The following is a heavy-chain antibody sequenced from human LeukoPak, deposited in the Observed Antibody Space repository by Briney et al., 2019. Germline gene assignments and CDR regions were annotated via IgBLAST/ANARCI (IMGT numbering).Heavy chain of an antibody. Sequence: GGSLRLSCAASGFSFSNFWMSWLRQAPGKGLEWVAHMKEAGSDKYYVEYVKGRFSISRDNAKNSVTLQMNSLRVEDAAVYYCVSWDVGHNNYWGQGAQVTVSS. J-gene: IGHJ4*02. D-gene: IGHD1-1*01. CDR1: GFSFSNFW. V-gene: IGHV3-7*01. CDR3: VSWDVGHNNY. CDR2: MKEAGSDK.